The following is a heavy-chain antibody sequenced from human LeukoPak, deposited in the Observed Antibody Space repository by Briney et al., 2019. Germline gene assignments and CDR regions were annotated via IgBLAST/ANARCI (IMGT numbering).Heavy chain of an antibody. CDR3: AKGGIRYGYWFDH. J-gene: IGHJ5*02. D-gene: IGHD3-10*01. Sequence: PGGSLRLSCAATGFRFSDYYMSWIRQAPGKGLEWVAYISSTGNSIFYADSVKGRFTIFRDHAKNSLSLQLNSLRAEDTAVYYCAKGGIRYGYWFDHWGQGTLVTVSS. CDR1: GFRFSDYY. V-gene: IGHV3-11*01. CDR2: ISSTGNSI.